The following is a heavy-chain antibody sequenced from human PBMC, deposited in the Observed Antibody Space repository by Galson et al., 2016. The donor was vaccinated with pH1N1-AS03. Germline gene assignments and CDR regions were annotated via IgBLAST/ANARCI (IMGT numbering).Heavy chain of an antibody. CDR3: ARMFYDSWSGYDHYGMDV. CDR2: ISTYNGDT. Sequence: SVKVSCKASGYIFTKYGISWVRQAPGEGLEWMGWISTYNGDTNYIQKFQGRVTMTTDTSTSTAYMELRSLRSDDTAIYYCARMFYDSWSGYDHYGMDVWGQGTTVTVS. CDR1: GYIFTKYG. V-gene: IGHV1-18*01. D-gene: IGHD3-3*01. J-gene: IGHJ6*02.